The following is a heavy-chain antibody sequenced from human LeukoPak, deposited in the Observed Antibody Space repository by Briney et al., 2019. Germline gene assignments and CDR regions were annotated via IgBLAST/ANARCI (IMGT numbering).Heavy chain of an antibody. J-gene: IGHJ4*02. CDR3: AKDGVGTSGWRT. CDR1: GFSFSSYG. CDR2: IWYDGSDK. V-gene: IGHV3-30*02. Sequence: GGSLRLSCAASGFSFSSYGMHWVRQAPGKGLEWVAFIWYDGSDKSYAASVKGLFTISRNNFETPLYLQINSLRGEATAVYYGAKDGVGTSGWRTWGQGTLVTVSS. D-gene: IGHD6-19*01.